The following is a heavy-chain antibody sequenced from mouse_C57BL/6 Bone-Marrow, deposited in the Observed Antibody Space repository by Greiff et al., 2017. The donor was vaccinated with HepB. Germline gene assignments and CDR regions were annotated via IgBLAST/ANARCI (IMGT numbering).Heavy chain of an antibody. CDR2: IYPGSGNT. Sequence: QVQLQQSGAELVRPGASVKLSCKASGYTFTDYYINWVKQRPGQGLEWIARIYPGSGNTYYNEKFKGKATLTAEKSSSTAYMQLSSLTSEDSAVYFCASYYGSFYAMDYWGQGTSVTVSS. V-gene: IGHV1-76*01. D-gene: IGHD1-1*01. CDR1: GYTFTDYY. CDR3: ASYYGSFYAMDY. J-gene: IGHJ4*01.